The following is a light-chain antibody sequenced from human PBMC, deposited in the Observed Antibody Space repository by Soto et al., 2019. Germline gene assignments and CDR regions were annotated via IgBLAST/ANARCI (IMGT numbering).Light chain of an antibody. CDR2: GAS. CDR3: HQYSSWPLT. J-gene: IGKJ4*01. CDR1: RSVDTR. Sequence: ETVMTQSPATLSMSPGERVTLSCRASRSVDTRLAWYQQKPGQAPRLLIYGASTRATGIPASFSGSGSETEFTLTISSLQSEDFAVYYCHQYSSWPLTFGGGTTVDLK. V-gene: IGKV3-15*01.